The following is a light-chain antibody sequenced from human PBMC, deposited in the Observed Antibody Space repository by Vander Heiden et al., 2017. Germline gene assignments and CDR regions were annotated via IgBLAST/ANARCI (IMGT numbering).Light chain of an antibody. Sequence: GSPGQSITISCTGTSSDVGSYNLVSWYQQHPCKAPKVMIYDVNKRPSGISDRFSGSKSGNTASLTISGLQAEDEANYYCSSYTSSTTLAFGGGTKVTVL. CDR2: DVN. J-gene: IGLJ2*01. CDR1: SSDVGSYNL. CDR3: SSYTSSTTLA. V-gene: IGLV2-14*02.